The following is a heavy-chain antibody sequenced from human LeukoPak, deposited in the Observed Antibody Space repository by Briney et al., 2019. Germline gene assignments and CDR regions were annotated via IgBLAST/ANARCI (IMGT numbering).Heavy chain of an antibody. CDR1: GFTFTKYW. CDR3: AREVWGPEY. J-gene: IGHJ4*02. CDR2: IKQDGSDK. Sequence: HAGGSLRLSCAASGFTFTKYWMTWVRQAPWKGLEWVGNIKQDGSDKNYMDSVKGRFTISRDNTKNSVYLQMSSLRAEDTAVYYCAREVWGPEYWGQGTLVTVSS. V-gene: IGHV3-7*01. D-gene: IGHD1-14*01.